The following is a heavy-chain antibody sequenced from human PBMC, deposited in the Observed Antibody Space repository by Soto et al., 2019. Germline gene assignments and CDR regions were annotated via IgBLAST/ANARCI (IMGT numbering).Heavy chain of an antibody. CDR2: MYFSGFYSGST. V-gene: IGHV4-39*01. CDR1: GGSISSGSYY. Sequence: PSETLSLTCTVSGGSISSGSYYWGWIRQPPGKGLEWIANMYFSGFYSGSTSYNPSLKSRVTISVDTSKNQFSLQVSSVTAADTAVHYCARGFDILTFGFCLDYWGQGTLVTVSS. CDR3: ARGFDILTFGFCLDY. J-gene: IGHJ4*02. D-gene: IGHD3-9*01.